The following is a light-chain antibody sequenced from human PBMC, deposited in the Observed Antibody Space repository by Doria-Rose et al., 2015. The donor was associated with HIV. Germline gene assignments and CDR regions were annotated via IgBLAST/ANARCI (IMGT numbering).Light chain of an antibody. Sequence: TQSPGTLSLSPGERVTLSCRASQSFSSTYLAWYQQKPGQAPSLLIYDGSTRATGIPDRFSASGSGTDFTLTINRLEPEDIALYYCHQYGTSWTFGQGTKVEI. V-gene: IGKV3-20*01. CDR2: DGS. CDR1: QSFSSTY. J-gene: IGKJ1*01. CDR3: HQYGTSWT.